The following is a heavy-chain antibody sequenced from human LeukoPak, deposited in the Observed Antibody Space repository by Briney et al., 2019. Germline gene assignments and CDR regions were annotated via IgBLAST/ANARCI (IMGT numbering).Heavy chain of an antibody. V-gene: IGHV2-5*02. CDR1: GFSLSNRGVG. CDR2: LYWDDDK. CDR3: AHRHTFYGDYNY. Sequence: SGPTLVNPPQTLTLTCTFSGFSLSNRGVGVGWIRQPPGKALEWLALLYWDDDKRYSPSLKSRLTITKDTSKNQVVLTMTNMDPVDTATYYCAHRHTFYGDYNYWGQGTLVTVSS. J-gene: IGHJ4*02. D-gene: IGHD4-17*01.